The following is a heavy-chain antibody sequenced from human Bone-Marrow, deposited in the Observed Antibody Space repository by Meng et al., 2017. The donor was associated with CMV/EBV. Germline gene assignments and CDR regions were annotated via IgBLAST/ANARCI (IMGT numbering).Heavy chain of an antibody. Sequence: SETLSLTCSVSDDSISSYYWSWIRQPPGKGLEWIGDIYNSGSTNYNPSLQSRVIISVDTSKNQFSLKVRSVTAADTAVYYCAREIAYGITMVRGVPSPMDVWGQGTTVTVSS. D-gene: IGHD3-10*01. CDR2: IYNSGST. V-gene: IGHV4-59*01. J-gene: IGHJ6*02. CDR1: DDSISSYY. CDR3: AREIAYGITMVRGVPSPMDV.